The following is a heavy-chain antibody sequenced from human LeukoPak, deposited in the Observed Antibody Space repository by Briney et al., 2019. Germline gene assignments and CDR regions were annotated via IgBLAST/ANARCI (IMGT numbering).Heavy chain of an antibody. J-gene: IGHJ4*02. Sequence: GGSLRLSCVASGFTVSSNYMSWVRQAPGKGLEWVSVIYSGGSTYYADSVKGRFTISRDNSKNTLYLQMNSLRAEDTAVYYCARDSHYGSGNSGYWGQGTLVTVSS. CDR3: ARDSHYGSGNSGY. CDR1: GFTVSSNY. V-gene: IGHV3-66*01. CDR2: IYSGGST. D-gene: IGHD3-10*01.